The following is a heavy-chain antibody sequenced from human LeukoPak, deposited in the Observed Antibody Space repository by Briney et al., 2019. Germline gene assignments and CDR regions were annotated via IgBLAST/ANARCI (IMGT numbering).Heavy chain of an antibody. D-gene: IGHD3-10*01. CDR3: AREVYYGSGRRFDY. V-gene: IGHV3-48*01. CDR1: GFTFSDYS. J-gene: IGHJ4*02. Sequence: PGGSLRLSCVVSGFTFSDYSMSWVRQAPGKGLEWLSYISLSSSAIYYADSVRGRFTISRDNAKNSLYLQMNGLRVEDTALYFCAREVYYGSGRRFDYWGQGTLVTVSS. CDR2: ISLSSSAI.